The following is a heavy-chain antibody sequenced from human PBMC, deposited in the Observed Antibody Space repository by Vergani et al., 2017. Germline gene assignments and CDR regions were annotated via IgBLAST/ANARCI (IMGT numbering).Heavy chain of an antibody. Sequence: QVQLQESGPGLVKPPGTLSLTCAVSGGSISSGYYWGWIRQPPGKGLEWIGSIYHSGSTYYNPSLKSRVTISVDTSKNQFSLKLSSVTAADTAVYYCARTTYGSGSYYGVAWGQGTLVTVSS. J-gene: IGHJ5*02. CDR2: IYHSGST. CDR3: ARTTYGSGSYYGVA. V-gene: IGHV4-38-2*01. CDR1: GGSISSGYY. D-gene: IGHD3-10*01.